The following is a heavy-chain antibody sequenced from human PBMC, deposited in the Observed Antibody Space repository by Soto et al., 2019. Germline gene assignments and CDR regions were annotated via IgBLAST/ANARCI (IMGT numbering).Heavy chain of an antibody. Sequence: ASVKVSCKASGYTFTSYAMHWVRQAPGQRLEWMGWINAGNGNTNYAQKLQGRVTITRDTSASTAYMELSSLRSEDTAVYYCARDHRGRYYFDYWAQRTLVTVSS. V-gene: IGHV1-3*01. CDR3: ARDHRGRYYFDY. CDR1: GYTFTSYA. J-gene: IGHJ4*02. CDR2: INAGNGNT.